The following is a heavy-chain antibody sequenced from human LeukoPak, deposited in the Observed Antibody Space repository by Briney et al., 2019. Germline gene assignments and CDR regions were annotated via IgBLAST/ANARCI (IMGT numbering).Heavy chain of an antibody. CDR1: GFTFSSYA. V-gene: IGHV3-23*01. D-gene: IGHD2-2*01. CDR3: AKDLGPVVVVPAALYYGMDV. J-gene: IGHJ6*02. CDR2: ISGSGGST. Sequence: GGSLRLSCAASGFTFSSYAMSWVRQAPGKGLVWVSAISGSGGSTYYADSVKGRFTISRDNSKNTLYLQMNSLRAEDTAVYYCAKDLGPVVVVPAALYYGMDVWGQGTTVTVFS.